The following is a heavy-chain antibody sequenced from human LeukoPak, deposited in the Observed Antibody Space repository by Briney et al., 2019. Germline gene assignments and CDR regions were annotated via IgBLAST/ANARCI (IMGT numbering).Heavy chain of an antibody. Sequence: GGSLRLSCAASGFTFSNYWIHWVRQAPGKGLVWVPRIDNAGSITTYADSVKGRFTISRDNAENTLYLQMNSLRVEDTAVYYCVRSAFHAGSGNYYDYWGQGTLVTVSS. CDR2: IDNAGSIT. CDR1: GFTFSNYW. V-gene: IGHV3-74*03. D-gene: IGHD3-22*01. J-gene: IGHJ4*02. CDR3: VRSAFHAGSGNYYDY.